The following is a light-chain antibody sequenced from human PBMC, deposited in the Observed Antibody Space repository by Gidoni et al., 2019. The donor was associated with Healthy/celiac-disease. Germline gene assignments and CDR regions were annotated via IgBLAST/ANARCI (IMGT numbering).Light chain of an antibody. CDR1: QSVSSSY. CDR2: GAS. Sequence: IVLTQSPGTLSLSPGERATLSCRASQSVSSSYLAWYQQKPGQAPRLLIYGASSRATGIPDRFSGSGPGTDFTLTISRLEPEDFAVYYCQQYGSSPRTFGQGTKVEIK. CDR3: QQYGSSPRT. V-gene: IGKV3-20*01. J-gene: IGKJ1*01.